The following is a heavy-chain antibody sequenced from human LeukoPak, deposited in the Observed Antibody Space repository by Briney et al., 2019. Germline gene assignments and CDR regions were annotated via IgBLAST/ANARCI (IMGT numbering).Heavy chain of an antibody. CDR3: ARSPVVVAARWFDP. Sequence: SETLSLTCAVYGGSFSGYYWSWIRQPPGKGLEWIGEINHSGSTYYNPSFKSRVTISVDTSKNQFSLKLSSVTAADTAVYYCARSPVVVAARWFDPWGQGTLVTVSS. V-gene: IGHV4-34*01. J-gene: IGHJ5*02. D-gene: IGHD2-15*01. CDR2: INHSGST. CDR1: GGSFSGYY.